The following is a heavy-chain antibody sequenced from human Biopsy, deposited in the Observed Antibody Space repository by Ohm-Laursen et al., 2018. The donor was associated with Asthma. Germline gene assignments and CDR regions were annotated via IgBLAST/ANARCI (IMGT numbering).Heavy chain of an antibody. J-gene: IGHJ3*01. CDR1: GYNFISFA. D-gene: IGHD3-9*01. V-gene: IGHV1-3*04. CDR2: VNTGNGDT. CDR3: ARTYYDFLTGQVKDVFGV. Sequence: SVKVSCKPSGYNFISFAIHWVRQAPGQRLEWMGWVNTGNGDTKYSQKFQGRVTTTRDTSASTAYMELRSLRSEDTATYYCARTYYDFLTGQVKDVFGVWGQGTMVTVSS.